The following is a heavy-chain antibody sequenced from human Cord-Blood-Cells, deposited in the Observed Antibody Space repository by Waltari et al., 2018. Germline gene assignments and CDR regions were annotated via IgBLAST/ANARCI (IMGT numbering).Heavy chain of an antibody. CDR1: GGSFSGYY. CDR2: INHSGST. J-gene: IGHJ4*02. Sequence: QVQLQQWGAGLLKPSETLSLTCAVYGGSFSGYYWSWIRQPPGKGLEWIGEINHSGSTNHNPSLKSRGTISVDTSKNQFSLKLSSVTAADTAVYYCARAKTIFGVVIMYFDYWGQGTLVTVSS. V-gene: IGHV4-34*01. D-gene: IGHD3-3*01. CDR3: ARAKTIFGVVIMYFDY.